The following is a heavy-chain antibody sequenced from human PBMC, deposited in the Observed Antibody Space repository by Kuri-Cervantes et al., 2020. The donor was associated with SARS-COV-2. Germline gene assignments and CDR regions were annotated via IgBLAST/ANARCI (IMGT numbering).Heavy chain of an antibody. Sequence: GGLLRLPCEASGFTFSSYAMSWVRRAPGKGLEWCQTISRSGCSTYYADSVKGRFTISRDNSKNTLYLKMNSLRAEDTAVYYCAKNGVRGVQFDYWGQGTLVTVSS. D-gene: IGHD3-10*01. CDR3: AKNGVRGVQFDY. CDR1: GFTFSSYA. J-gene: IGHJ4*02. V-gene: IGHV3-23*01. CDR2: ISRSGCST.